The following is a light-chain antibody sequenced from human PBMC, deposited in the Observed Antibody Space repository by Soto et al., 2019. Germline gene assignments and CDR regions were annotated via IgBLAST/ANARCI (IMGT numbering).Light chain of an antibody. CDR3: ATWDDTLNAVV. V-gene: IGLV1-44*01. CDR2: SNN. J-gene: IGLJ2*01. Sequence: QSVLTQPPSASGTPGQRVTISCSGSSSNIGGNSVNWYQHLPGTAPKFLIHSNNQRPSGVPDRFSGSKSGTSASLAISGLQSEDEAEYYCATWDDTLNAVVFGGGTQLTVL. CDR1: SSNIGGNS.